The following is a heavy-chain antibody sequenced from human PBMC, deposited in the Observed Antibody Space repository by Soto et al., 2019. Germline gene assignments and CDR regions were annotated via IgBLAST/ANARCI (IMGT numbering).Heavy chain of an antibody. J-gene: IGHJ6*02. CDR1: GYTFTGYY. V-gene: IGHV1-2*04. CDR3: ARGSNYYGMDV. Sequence: ASVKVSCKASGYTFTGYYMHWVRQAPGQGLEWMGWINPNSGGTNYAQKVQGWVTMTRDTSISTAYMELSRLRSDDTAVYYCARGSNYYGMDVWGQGTTVTVSS. CDR2: INPNSGGT.